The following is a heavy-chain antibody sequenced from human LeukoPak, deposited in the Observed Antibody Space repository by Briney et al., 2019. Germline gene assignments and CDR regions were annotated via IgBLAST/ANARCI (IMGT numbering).Heavy chain of an antibody. CDR3: ARGPYCGGDCYFAY. CDR1: GGSISSYY. CDR2: IYTSGST. D-gene: IGHD2-21*02. J-gene: IGHJ4*02. V-gene: IGHV4-4*07. Sequence: SETLSLTCTVSGGSISSYYWSWIRQPAGKGLEWIGRIYTSGSTYYNPSLKSRVTMSVDTSKNQFSLKLSSVTAADTAVYFCARGPYCGGDCYFAYWGQGTLVTVSS.